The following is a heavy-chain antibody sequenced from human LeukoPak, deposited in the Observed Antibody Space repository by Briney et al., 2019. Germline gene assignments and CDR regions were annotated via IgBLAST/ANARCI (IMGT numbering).Heavy chain of an antibody. V-gene: IGHV4-59*11. CDR2: IYYNGGT. CDR1: GGSINSHY. CDR3: ARAFYYDSSRFYQYFDF. J-gene: IGHJ4*02. Sequence: PSETLSLTCTVSGGSINSHYWSWIRQPPRKGPEWIGYIYYNGGTHYNPSLKSRVTISVDSSKNQFSLKLTSVTAADTAVYYCARAFYYDSSRFYQYFDFWGRGNLVTVSS. D-gene: IGHD3-22*01.